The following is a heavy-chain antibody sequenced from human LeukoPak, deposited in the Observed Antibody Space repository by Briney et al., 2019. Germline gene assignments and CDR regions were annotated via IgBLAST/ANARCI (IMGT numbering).Heavy chain of an antibody. CDR3: ARTPDSRGDAFDI. Sequence: PSETLSLTCAVSGGSISSGGYSWSWIRQPPGEGLEWIGYIYHSGSTYYNPSLKSRVTISVDRSKNQFSLKLSAVAAADTAVYYCARTPDSRGDAFDIWGQGTMVTVSS. D-gene: IGHD3-22*01. CDR2: IYHSGST. V-gene: IGHV4-30-2*01. CDR1: GGSISSGGYS. J-gene: IGHJ3*02.